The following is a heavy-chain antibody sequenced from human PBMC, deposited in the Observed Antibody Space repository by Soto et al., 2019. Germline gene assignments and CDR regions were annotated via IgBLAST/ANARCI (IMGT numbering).Heavy chain of an antibody. CDR1: GGSVSSYY. V-gene: IGHV4-59*08. CDR3: ARHSNRNYGLYYFDY. Sequence: PSETLSLTCPVSGGSVSSYYWSWIRQPPGKGLEWIGYIYYSGSTKYNPSLKSRVTMSVDTSNNQFSLKVSSVTAADTAVYYCARHSNRNYGLYYFDYWGLGALVTVSS. D-gene: IGHD4-4*01. CDR2: IYYSGST. J-gene: IGHJ4*02.